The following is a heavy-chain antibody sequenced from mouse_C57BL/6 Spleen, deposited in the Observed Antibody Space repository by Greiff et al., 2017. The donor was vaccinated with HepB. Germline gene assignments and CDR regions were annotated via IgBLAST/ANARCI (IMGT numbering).Heavy chain of an antibody. CDR3: ARWYYGSSSYAMDY. CDR2: IDPSDSYT. Sequence: QVQLQQSGAELVMPGASVKLSCKASGYTFTSYWMHWVKQRPGQGLEWIGEIDPSDSYTNYNQKFKGKSTLTVDKSSSTAYMQLSSLTSEDSAVYYCARWYYGSSSYAMDYWGQGTSVTVSS. V-gene: IGHV1-69*01. J-gene: IGHJ4*01. CDR1: GYTFTSYW. D-gene: IGHD1-1*01.